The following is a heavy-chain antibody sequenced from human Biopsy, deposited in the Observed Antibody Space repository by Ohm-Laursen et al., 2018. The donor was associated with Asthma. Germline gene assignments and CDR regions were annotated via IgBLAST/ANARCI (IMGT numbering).Heavy chain of an antibody. Sequence: SLRLSCTASGFTFADYGMHWVRQAPGKGLEWVAGISWNSGSIGYADSVKGRFTISRDNAKNSLYLQMNSLRVEDTALYYCAKATLGDIGKDYWGQGTLVTVSS. CDR3: AKATLGDIGKDY. CDR1: GFTFADYG. V-gene: IGHV3-9*01. J-gene: IGHJ4*02. D-gene: IGHD2-21*01. CDR2: ISWNSGSI.